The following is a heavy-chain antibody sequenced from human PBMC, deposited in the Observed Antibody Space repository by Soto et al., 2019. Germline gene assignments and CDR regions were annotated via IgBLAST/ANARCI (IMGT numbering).Heavy chain of an antibody. V-gene: IGHV1-18*01. CDR3: ARGVRVSAYLDYYMDV. J-gene: IGHJ6*03. Sequence: QVQLVQSGAEVKKPGASLKVSCKASGYTFSNFGVIWVRQAPGQGLEWIGWINPDNGDTNYGQKFQGRATMTTDTFTNTASMEVRGLRSDDTAVYYCARGVRVSAYLDYYMDVWGEGTTVTVSS. CDR2: INPDNGDT. D-gene: IGHD3-10*02. CDR1: GYTFSNFG.